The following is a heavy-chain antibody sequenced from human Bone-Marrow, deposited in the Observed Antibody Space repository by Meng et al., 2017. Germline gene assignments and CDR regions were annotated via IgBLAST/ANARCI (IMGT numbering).Heavy chain of an antibody. D-gene: IGHD1-26*01. CDR2: IYHRGDT. V-gene: IGHV4-31*09. CDR1: GGSISSGGYY. CDR3: GRDQGRELINH. J-gene: IGHJ4*02. Sequence: QVQLQESGPGLVKPSQTLSLTCTVSGGSISSGGYYWSWIRQHPGKGLEWIGYIYHRGDTNYNPSLKSRVDISVDKSKNQFYLSLFSVTAADTAVYYCGRDQGRELINHWGQGTLVTVSS.